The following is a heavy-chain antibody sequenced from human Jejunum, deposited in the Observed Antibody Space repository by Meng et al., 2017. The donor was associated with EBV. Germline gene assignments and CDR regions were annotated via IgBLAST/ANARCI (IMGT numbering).Heavy chain of an antibody. CDR2: IHHSGST. CDR3: ARRDYGDYTRGAGAFDI. V-gene: IGHV4-4*02. CDR1: GDSITSSKW. J-gene: IGHJ3*02. Sequence: QVQLQGSGPGLVKPSGTLSLTCTVSGDSITSSKWWSWVRQPPGEGLEWIGEIHHSGSTHHNPSLKSRVTVSVDKSGNQFSLTLSSVTAADTAVYYCARRDYGDYTRGAGAFDIWDQGTMVTVSS. D-gene: IGHD4-17*01.